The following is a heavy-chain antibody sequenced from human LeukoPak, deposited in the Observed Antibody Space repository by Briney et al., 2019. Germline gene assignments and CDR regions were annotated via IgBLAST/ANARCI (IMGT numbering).Heavy chain of an antibody. CDR3: ARGIAAAPERAFDI. Sequence: SETPSLTCTVSGGSISSYYWSWIRQPPGKGLEWIGRIYSSGSTTYNPSLKSQVTMSVDTSKNQFSLKMTTVTAADTAVYYCARGIAAAPERAFDIWGQGTMVAVFS. J-gene: IGHJ3*02. D-gene: IGHD6-13*01. V-gene: IGHV4-4*07. CDR2: IYSSGST. CDR1: GGSISSYY.